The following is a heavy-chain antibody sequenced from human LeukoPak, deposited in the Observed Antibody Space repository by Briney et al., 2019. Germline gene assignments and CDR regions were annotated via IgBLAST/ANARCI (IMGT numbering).Heavy chain of an antibody. Sequence: SETLSLTCTVSGGSISGADYYWSWIRQPPGKGLEWIGSIYYSGSTYYNPSLKSRVTISVDTSKNQFSLKLSSVTAADTAVYYCARRFLTIDNWFDPWGQGTLVTVSS. D-gene: IGHD3-3*01. V-gene: IGHV4-39*01. J-gene: IGHJ5*02. CDR1: GGSISGADYY. CDR2: IYYSGST. CDR3: ARRFLTIDNWFDP.